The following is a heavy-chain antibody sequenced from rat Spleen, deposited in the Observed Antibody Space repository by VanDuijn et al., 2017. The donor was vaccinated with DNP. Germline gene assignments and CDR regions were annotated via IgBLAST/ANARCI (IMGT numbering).Heavy chain of an antibody. D-gene: IGHD1-1*01. CDR1: GFSLTTYS. J-gene: IGHJ3*01. Sequence: QVQLKESGPGLVQPSETLSLTCTVSGFSLTTYSVSWVRQSSGKGPEWMGRLWYDGDTAYNSALKSRLSISRDTSKSQVFLQVSSVQTEDTAMYFCVRDSGIEAYWGQGTLVTVSS. CDR2: LWYDGDT. V-gene: IGHV2-70*01. CDR3: VRDSGIEAY.